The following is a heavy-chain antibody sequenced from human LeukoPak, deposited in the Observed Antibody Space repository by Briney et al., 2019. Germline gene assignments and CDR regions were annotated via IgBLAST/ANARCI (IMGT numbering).Heavy chain of an antibody. CDR2: ISAYNGNT. CDR1: GYTFTSYG. Sequence: ASVTVSCKASGYTFTSYGISWVRQAPGQGLEWMGWISAYNGNTNYAQKLQGRVTMTTDTSTSTAYMELRSPRSDDTAVYYCARSGYYDSRGDYWGQGTLVTVSS. CDR3: ARSGYYDSRGDY. J-gene: IGHJ4*02. D-gene: IGHD3-22*01. V-gene: IGHV1-18*01.